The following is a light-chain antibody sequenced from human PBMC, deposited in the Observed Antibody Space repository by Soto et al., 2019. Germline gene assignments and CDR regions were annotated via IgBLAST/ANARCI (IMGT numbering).Light chain of an antibody. V-gene: IGLV2-23*02. J-gene: IGLJ1*01. Sequence: LTQPASVSGSPGQSITISCTGTSSDVGSYNLVSGYQQHPGKAPKLMIYEVSKRPSGVSNRFSGSKSGNTASLTISGLQAEDEADYYCCSYAGSYVFGTGTKVTVL. CDR3: CSYAGSYV. CDR1: SSDVGSYNL. CDR2: EVS.